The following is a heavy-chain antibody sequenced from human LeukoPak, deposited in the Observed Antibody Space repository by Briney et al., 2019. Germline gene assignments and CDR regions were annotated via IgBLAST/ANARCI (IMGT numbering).Heavy chain of an antibody. CDR3: AKDSVWSGITGTAGWFDP. CDR2: ISYDRSNK. J-gene: IGHJ5*02. Sequence: GGSLRLSCAASGFTFSSYGMHWVRQAPGKGLEWVAVISYDRSNKYHADSVKGRFTISRDNSKNTLYLQMNSLRAEDTAVYYCAKDSVWSGITGTAGWFDPWGQGTLVTVSS. V-gene: IGHV3-30*18. D-gene: IGHD1-20*01. CDR1: GFTFSSYG.